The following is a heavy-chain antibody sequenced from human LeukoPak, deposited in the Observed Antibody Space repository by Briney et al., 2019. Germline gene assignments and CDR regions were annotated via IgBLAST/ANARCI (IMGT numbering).Heavy chain of an antibody. V-gene: IGHV3-30*04. CDR2: ISYDGSNK. D-gene: IGHD3-3*01. J-gene: IGHJ4*02. CDR3: ARDLSAEGSNGELDY. CDR1: GFTFSSYA. Sequence: GGSLRLSCAASGFTFSSYAMHWVRQAPGKGLEWVAVISYDGSNKYYADSVKGRFTISRDSSKNTLYLQMNSLRAEDTAVYYCARDLSAEGSNGELDYWGQGTLVTVSS.